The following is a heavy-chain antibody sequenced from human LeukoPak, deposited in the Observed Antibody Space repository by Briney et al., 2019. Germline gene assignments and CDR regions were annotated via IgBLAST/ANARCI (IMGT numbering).Heavy chain of an antibody. CDR2: IYIGGNT. D-gene: IGHD2-2*01. V-gene: IGHV3-53*05. Sequence: GGSLRLSCAASGFTVSSNYMSWVRQAPGKGLEWVSTIYIGGNTFYADSVKGRFTISRDNSKNTLYLQMNSLRAEDTAVYYCAKDGSTSGATPYYYYYYMDVWGKGTTVTVSS. J-gene: IGHJ6*03. CDR1: GFTVSSNY. CDR3: AKDGSTSGATPYYYYYYMDV.